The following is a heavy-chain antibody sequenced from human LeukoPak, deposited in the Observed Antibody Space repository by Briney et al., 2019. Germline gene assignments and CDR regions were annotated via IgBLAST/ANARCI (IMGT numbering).Heavy chain of an antibody. CDR1: GGSFSGYY. V-gene: IGHV4-34*01. J-gene: IGHJ4*02. Sequence: SETLSLTCAVYGGSFSGYYWRWIRQPRGKGLEWIGEINHSGSTNYNPSLKSRVTISVDTSKNQFSLKLSSVTAADTAVYYCAREEWELPDYWGQGTLVTVSS. D-gene: IGHD1-26*01. CDR2: INHSGST. CDR3: AREEWELPDY.